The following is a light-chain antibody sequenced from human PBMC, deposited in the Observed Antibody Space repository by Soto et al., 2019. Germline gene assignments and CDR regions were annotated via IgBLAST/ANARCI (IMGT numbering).Light chain of an antibody. V-gene: IGKV3-11*01. CDR2: DAS. CDR3: QQRSNWPPMYT. Sequence: EIVLTQSPATLSLSPGERATLSCRASQSVSSYLAWYQQKPGQAPRLLIYDASNRATGIPARFSGSGSGTAFNLTISSLEPEDFAVYYCQQRSNWPPMYTFGQGTKLEIK. CDR1: QSVSSY. J-gene: IGKJ2*01.